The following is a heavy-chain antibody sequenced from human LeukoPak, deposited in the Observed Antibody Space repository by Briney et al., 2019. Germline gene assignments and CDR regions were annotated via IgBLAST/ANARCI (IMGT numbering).Heavy chain of an antibody. CDR3: VKAATVTIHYYYYGMDV. CDR1: GFTFSNFA. Sequence: GGSLSLSCSASGFTFSNFAMHWVRQAPGKGLEHVSAIRSNGDSTYYTDSVKGRFTISRDNSQKTLYLQMSSLRAEDTGVYYCVKAATVTIHYYYYGMDVWGQGTTVTVSS. V-gene: IGHV3-64D*09. D-gene: IGHD4-17*01. CDR2: IRSNGDST. J-gene: IGHJ6*02.